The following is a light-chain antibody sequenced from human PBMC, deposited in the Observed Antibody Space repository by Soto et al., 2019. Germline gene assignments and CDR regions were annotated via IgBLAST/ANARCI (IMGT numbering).Light chain of an antibody. V-gene: IGKV3-20*01. CDR1: QSVAGNY. CDR3: QQYGRSQMST. Sequence: EIVLTQSPGTLSLSPGERATLSCRASQSVAGNYLAWYQRKPGQAPRLLIYGASSRATGIPDRFSGSGSGTDFTLSISRLEPEDAAVYFCQQYGRSQMSTFGQGTKLEIK. CDR2: GAS. J-gene: IGKJ2*01.